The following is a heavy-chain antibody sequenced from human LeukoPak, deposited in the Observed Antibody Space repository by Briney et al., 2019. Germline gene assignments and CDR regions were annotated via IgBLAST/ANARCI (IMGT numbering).Heavy chain of an antibody. CDR1: GGTFSSYA. Sequence: SVKVSCKASGGTFSSYAISWVRQAPGQGLEWMGGIIPIFGTANYAQKFQGRVTITADESTSTAYMELSSLRSEDTAVYYCARVLSSGVAIAVWGQGTMVTVSS. J-gene: IGHJ3*01. D-gene: IGHD6-19*01. CDR2: IIPIFGTA. V-gene: IGHV1-69*13. CDR3: ARVLSSGVAIAV.